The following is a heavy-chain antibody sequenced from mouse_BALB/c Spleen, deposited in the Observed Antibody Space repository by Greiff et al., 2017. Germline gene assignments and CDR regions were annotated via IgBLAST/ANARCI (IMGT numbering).Heavy chain of an antibody. CDR2: ISSGGSYT. CDR3: ARDAY. Sequence: EVMLVESGGGLVKPGGSLKLSCAASGFTFSSYAMSRVRQSPEKRLEWVAEISSGGSYTYYPDTVTGRFTISRDNAKNTLYLEMSSLRSEDTAMYYCARDAYWGQGTLVTVSA. J-gene: IGHJ3*01. V-gene: IGHV5-9-4*01. CDR1: GFTFSSYA.